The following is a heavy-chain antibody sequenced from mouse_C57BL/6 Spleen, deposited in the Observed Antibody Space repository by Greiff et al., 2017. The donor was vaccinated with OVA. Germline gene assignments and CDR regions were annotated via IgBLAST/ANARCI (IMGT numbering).Heavy chain of an antibody. CDR3: SRDYYSSSYRSFDV. Sequence: EVKLVESGGGLVKPGGSLKLSCAASGFTFSSYAMSWVRQTPEKRLEWVATISDGGSYTYYPDNVKGRFTISRDNAKNNLYLQMSHLMSYDTAMYYCSRDYYSSSYRSFDVWGTGTTVTVSS. CDR1: GFTFSSYA. J-gene: IGHJ1*03. CDR2: ISDGGSYT. V-gene: IGHV5-4*01. D-gene: IGHD1-1*01.